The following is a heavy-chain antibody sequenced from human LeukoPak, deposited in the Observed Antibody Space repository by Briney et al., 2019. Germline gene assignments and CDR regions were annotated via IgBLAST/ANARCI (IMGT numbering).Heavy chain of an antibody. CDR2: INHSGST. J-gene: IGHJ4*02. CDR3: ARSSSGYYYPFGY. V-gene: IGHV4-34*01. Sequence: SETLSLTCAVYGGSFSGYYWSWIRQPPGKGLEWIGEINHSGSTNSNPSLKSRVTISVDTSKNQFSLKLSSVTAADTAVYYCARSSSGYYYPFGYWGQGTLVTVSS. D-gene: IGHD3-22*01. CDR1: GGSFSGYY.